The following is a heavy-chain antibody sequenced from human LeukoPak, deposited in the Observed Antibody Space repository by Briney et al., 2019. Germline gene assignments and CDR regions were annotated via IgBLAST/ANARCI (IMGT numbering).Heavy chain of an antibody. J-gene: IGHJ4*02. CDR2: ISSSGGST. CDR3: AKGASWSDY. D-gene: IGHD6-13*01. CDR1: GFSFSTYA. Sequence: GGSLRLSCAASGFSFSTYAMTWVRQAPGKGLEWVSSISSSGGSTYYADSVKGRFTISRDNSKNTLYLQMNSLRAEDTAVYYCAKGASWSDYWGQGTLVSVSS. V-gene: IGHV3-23*01.